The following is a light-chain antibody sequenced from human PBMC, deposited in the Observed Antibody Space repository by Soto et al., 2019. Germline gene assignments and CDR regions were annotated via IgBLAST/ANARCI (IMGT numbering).Light chain of an antibody. Sequence: DIQMTQSPSSLSASVGDRVTITCRASQSISSYLNWYQQKPGKAPKLLIYAASSLQSGVPSRFSGSGSGTDFTLTISSLQPEDFATYYCQQSYSTPWGFGQGTKVDI. V-gene: IGKV1-39*01. CDR1: QSISSY. CDR2: AAS. CDR3: QQSYSTPWG. J-gene: IGKJ1*01.